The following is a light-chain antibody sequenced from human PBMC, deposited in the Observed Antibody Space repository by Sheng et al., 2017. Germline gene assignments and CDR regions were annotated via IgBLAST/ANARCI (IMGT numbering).Light chain of an antibody. CDR2: LGS. CDR1: QSLLHTNGYNY. V-gene: IGKV2-28*01. CDR3: MQALQTPLT. J-gene: IGKJ4*01. Sequence: DIVMTQSPLSLPVTPGEPASISCRSSQSLLHTNGYNYLDWYLQKPGQSPQLLFYLGSSRASGVPDRFSGSGSGTDFTLKISRVEAEDVGVYYCMQALQTPLTFGGGTEVGDQT.